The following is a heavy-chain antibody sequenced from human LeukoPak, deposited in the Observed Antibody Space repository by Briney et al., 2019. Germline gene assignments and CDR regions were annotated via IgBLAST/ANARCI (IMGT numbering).Heavy chain of an antibody. D-gene: IGHD3-9*01. CDR3: AREALDWVFDY. CDR2: ISGSGGST. CDR1: GFTFSDYY. V-gene: IGHV3-23*01. J-gene: IGHJ4*02. Sequence: GGSLRLSCAASGFTFSDYYMSWIRQAPGKGLEWVSAISGSGGSTYYADSVKGRFTISRDNSKNTLYLQMNSLRAEDTAVYYCAREALDWVFDYWGQGTLVTVSS.